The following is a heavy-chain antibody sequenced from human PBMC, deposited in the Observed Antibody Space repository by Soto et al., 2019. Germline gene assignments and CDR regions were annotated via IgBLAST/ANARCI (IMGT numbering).Heavy chain of an antibody. Sequence: EVQLLESGGGLVQPGGSLRLSCAASGFAFSSCAMTWVRQAPGKGLEWVSSISNSGGATFYADSVKGRFTVSRENSKNPLYLQMNSLRTEDTALYYCAKELSYNSGRPFDYWGQGTLVTVSS. CDR2: ISNSGGAT. CDR3: AKELSYNSGRPFDY. D-gene: IGHD3-10*01. J-gene: IGHJ4*02. CDR1: GFAFSSCA. V-gene: IGHV3-23*01.